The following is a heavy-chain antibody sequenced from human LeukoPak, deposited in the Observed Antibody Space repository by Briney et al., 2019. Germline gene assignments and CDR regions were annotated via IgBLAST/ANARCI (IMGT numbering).Heavy chain of an antibody. CDR2: IDPNNGST. D-gene: IGHD2-15*01. J-gene: IGHJ4*02. V-gene: IGHV1-46*01. CDR3: ARGGPYHGWDY. Sequence: ASVKVSCKASGYTFSSYYMRWARQAPGQGLEWVGRIDPNNGSTIYARNLQGRVTMTSDTSTGTVYMELSSLRSEDTAVYYCARGGPYHGWDYWGQGTLVTVFS. CDR1: GYTFSSYY.